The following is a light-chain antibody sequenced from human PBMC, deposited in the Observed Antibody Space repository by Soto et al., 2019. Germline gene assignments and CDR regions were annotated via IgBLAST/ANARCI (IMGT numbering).Light chain of an antibody. J-gene: IGKJ1*01. CDR3: QQYNNWPQT. CDR2: GAS. CDR1: QSVNNN. V-gene: IGKV3-15*01. Sequence: EIVLTQSPATLSVSPGERATLSCRASQSVNNNLAWYQQKPGQAPRLLIFGASTRATGIPARFSGSGSGTDFTLTISSLEPEDFAEYHCQQYNNWPQTFGQGTKVDIK.